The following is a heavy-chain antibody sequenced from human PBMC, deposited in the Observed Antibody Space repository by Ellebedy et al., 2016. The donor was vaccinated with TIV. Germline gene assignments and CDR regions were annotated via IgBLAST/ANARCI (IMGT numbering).Heavy chain of an antibody. V-gene: IGHV4-59*08. CDR2: ISNDGNI. CDR3: ARRWRDYSSSGFDP. D-gene: IGHD6-6*01. J-gene: IGHJ5*02. CDR1: GVSVTSYY. Sequence: SETLSLXCTVSGVSVTSYYWTWIRQPPGKALEWIGYISNDGNIFYNPSLKSRVTMSVDTSKNQVSLKLSSVTAADTAMYYCARRWRDYSSSGFDPWGQGTLVTVSS.